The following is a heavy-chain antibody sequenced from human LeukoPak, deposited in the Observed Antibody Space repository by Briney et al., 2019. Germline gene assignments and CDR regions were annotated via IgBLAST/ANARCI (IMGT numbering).Heavy chain of an antibody. CDR3: ARSYYDFWSGYPHYYYYYMGV. D-gene: IGHD3-3*01. V-gene: IGHV4-4*07. J-gene: IGHJ6*03. CDR2: IYTSGST. CDR1: GGSISSYY. Sequence: PSETLSLTCTVSGGSISSYYWSWIRQPAGKGLEWIGRIYTSGSTNYNPSLKSRVTMSVDTSKNQFSLKLSSVTAADTAVYYCARSYYDFWSGYPHYYYYYMGVWGKGTTVTVSS.